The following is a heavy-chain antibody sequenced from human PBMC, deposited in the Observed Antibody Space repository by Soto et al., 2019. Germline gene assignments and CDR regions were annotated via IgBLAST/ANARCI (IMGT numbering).Heavy chain of an antibody. CDR2: ITSDGRST. J-gene: IGHJ4*02. V-gene: IGHV3-74*01. D-gene: IGHD1-26*01. CDR1: GFTFSKYW. CDR3: ARDFGSLGATIES. Sequence: GWSLRLSCVASGFTFSKYWMHWVRQAPGKGLVWLSRITSDGRSTSYADSVKGRFTISRDNANNTVFLQMNSLRAEDTDVYYCARDFGSLGATIESWGQGTLVNLS.